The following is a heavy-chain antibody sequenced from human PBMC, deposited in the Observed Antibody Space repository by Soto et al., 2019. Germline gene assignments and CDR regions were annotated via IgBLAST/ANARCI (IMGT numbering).Heavy chain of an antibody. J-gene: IGHJ6*02. CDR1: GYRFSSYW. CDR3: ARKGSNGAYYYYGMDV. V-gene: IGHV5-51*01. D-gene: IGHD2-8*01. CDR2: IYPGDSDT. Sequence: GESLKISCKGAGYRFSSYWIARVRQMPGKGLEWMGIIYPGDSDTIYSPSFQGQVTMSVDKSNSTAYLQWSSLKASDTAMYYCARKGSNGAYYYYGMDVWGQGTTVTVSS.